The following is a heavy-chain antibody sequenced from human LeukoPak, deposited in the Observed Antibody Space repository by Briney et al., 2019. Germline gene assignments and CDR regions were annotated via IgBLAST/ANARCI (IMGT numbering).Heavy chain of an antibody. J-gene: IGHJ4*02. D-gene: IGHD3-22*01. CDR2: ISWDGGST. CDR1: GFTFDDYT. Sequence: GGSLRLSCAASGFTFDDYTMHWVRQAPGKGLEWVSLISWDGGSTYYADSVKGRFTISRDYSKNSLYLQMNSLRTEDTALYYCAKDMGHYYDSSAIDYWGQGTLVTVSS. V-gene: IGHV3-43*01. CDR3: AKDMGHYYDSSAIDY.